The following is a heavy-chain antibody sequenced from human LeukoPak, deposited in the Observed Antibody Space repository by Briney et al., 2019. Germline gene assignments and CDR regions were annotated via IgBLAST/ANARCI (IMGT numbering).Heavy chain of an antibody. CDR1: GYSFISYG. Sequence: GASGKVSCKASGYSFISYGISWVRQAPGQGLDWMGWISVYNGNIHYAQKFQGRVTVTTDTSTNTAYMELRSLRSDDTAVYYCARAINYGSGSYYLFDYWGQGTLVTVSS. CDR2: ISVYNGNI. J-gene: IGHJ4*02. D-gene: IGHD3-10*01. V-gene: IGHV1-18*01. CDR3: ARAINYGSGSYYLFDY.